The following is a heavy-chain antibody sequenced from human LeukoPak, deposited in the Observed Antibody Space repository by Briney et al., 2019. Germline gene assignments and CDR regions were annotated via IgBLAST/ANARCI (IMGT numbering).Heavy chain of an antibody. V-gene: IGHV3-30-3*01. CDR2: ISYDGSNK. CDR3: ARERAPAAGHFDY. D-gene: IGHD6-13*01. CDR1: GFTFSSYA. Sequence: GGSLRLSCAASGFTFSSYAMHWVRQAPGKGLEWVAVISYDGSNKYYADSVKGRFTISRDNSKNTLYLQMNSLRAEDTAVYYCARERAPAAGHFDYWGQGTLVTVSS. J-gene: IGHJ4*02.